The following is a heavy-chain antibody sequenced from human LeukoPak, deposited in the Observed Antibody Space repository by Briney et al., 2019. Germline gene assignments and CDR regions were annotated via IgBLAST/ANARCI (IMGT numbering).Heavy chain of an antibody. CDR3: ARVGTSRGIVVDPFDY. V-gene: IGHV3-21*06. J-gene: IGHJ4*02. D-gene: IGHD3-22*01. CDR2: ISTSSSYI. Sequence: GGSLRLSCAASGFTFSSYSMNWVRQAPGKGLEWVPSISTSSSYIYYADSVKGRFTISRGNAKNSLFLQMNSLRAEDTAVYYCARVGTSRGIVVDPFDYWGQGTLVTVSS. CDR1: GFTFSSYS.